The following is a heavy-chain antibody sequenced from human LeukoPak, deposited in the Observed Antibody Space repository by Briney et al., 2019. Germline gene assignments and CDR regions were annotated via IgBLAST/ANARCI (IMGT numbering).Heavy chain of an antibody. J-gene: IGHJ4*02. CDR3: AIDNLWFGELFPDY. D-gene: IGHD3-10*01. Sequence: PGRSLRLSCAASGFTFSSYALHWVGQAPGKGLAGVAVISYDGSNKYYADSVKCRFTISRDNSKSTLYLQMNSLRAEDTAVYYCAIDNLWFGELFPDYGGQGTLVTVSA. V-gene: IGHV3-30*04. CDR2: ISYDGSNK. CDR1: GFTFSSYA.